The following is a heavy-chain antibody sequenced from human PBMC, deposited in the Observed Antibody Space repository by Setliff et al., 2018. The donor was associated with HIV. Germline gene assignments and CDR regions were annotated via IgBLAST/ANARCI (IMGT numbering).Heavy chain of an antibody. V-gene: IGHV4-30-4*08. Sequence: PSETLSLTCTVSGDSITSGGYSWTWIRQPPGKALEWVGYIYYSGRTSHSGSTYYNPSVASRITISGDTSKNQFSLKLTSVTAADTAIYYCARENSWLFGWFDPWGQGTPVTVSS. CDR1: GDSITSGGYS. CDR3: ARENSWLFGWFDP. D-gene: IGHD3-22*01. J-gene: IGHJ5*02. CDR2: IYYSGRTSHSGST.